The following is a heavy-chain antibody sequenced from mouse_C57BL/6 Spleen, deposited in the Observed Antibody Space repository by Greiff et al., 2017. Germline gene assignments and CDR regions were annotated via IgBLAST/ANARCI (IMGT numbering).Heavy chain of an antibody. V-gene: IGHV1-39*01. J-gene: IGHJ4*01. CDR2: INPNYGTT. CDR3: ARSNYYGSSLYAMDY. D-gene: IGHD1-1*01. CDR1: GYSFTDYN. Sequence: VQLQQSGPELVKPGASVKISCKASGYSFTDYNMNWVKQSNGKSLEWIGVINPNYGTTSYNQKFKGKATLTVDQSSSTAYMQLNSLTSGDSAVYYCARSNYYGSSLYAMDYWGQGTSVTVSS.